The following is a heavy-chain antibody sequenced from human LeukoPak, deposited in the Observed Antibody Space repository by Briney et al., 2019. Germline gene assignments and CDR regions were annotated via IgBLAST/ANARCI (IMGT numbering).Heavy chain of an antibody. J-gene: IGHJ4*02. CDR1: GGSMSGYY. V-gene: IGHV4-59*01. CDR2: IATSGRT. Sequence: SSETLSLTCTVSGGSMSGYYWSWIRQPPGKGLEWIGYIATSGRTGYTPSLNSRVTTSIDTSNNQFSLRLSSVTAADTAVYYCARGRDYYDRSGYYGYFDYWGQGTLVTVSS. D-gene: IGHD3-22*01. CDR3: ARGRDYYDRSGYYGYFDY.